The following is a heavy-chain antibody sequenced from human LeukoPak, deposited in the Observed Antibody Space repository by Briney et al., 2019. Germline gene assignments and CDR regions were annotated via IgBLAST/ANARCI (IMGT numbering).Heavy chain of an antibody. CDR1: GYTFNIYG. CDR2: LSVYNDNT. Sequence: ASVKVSCKASGYTFNIYGISWVRQAPGQGREWMGWLSVYNDNTNYAQKFQGRVTMTTDTSTSTAYMELRSLRSDDTAVYFCARDSSSWYYYFYGMDVWGQGTTVTVSS. CDR3: ARDSSSWYYYFYGMDV. V-gene: IGHV1-18*01. D-gene: IGHD6-13*01. J-gene: IGHJ6*02.